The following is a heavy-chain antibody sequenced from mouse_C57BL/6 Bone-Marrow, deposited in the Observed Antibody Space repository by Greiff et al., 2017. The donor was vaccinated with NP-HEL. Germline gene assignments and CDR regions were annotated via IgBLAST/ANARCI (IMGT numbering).Heavy chain of an antibody. Sequence: QVQLQQPVAELVKPGASVTLSCKASGYTFTSYWLHWVKQMPGQGLEWLGMIHPNSGSTNYNEKFKSKATLTVDKSSSTAYMQLSSLTSEDSAVYYCAREGYYGSSPDYFDYWGQGTTLTVSS. V-gene: IGHV1-64*01. CDR3: AREGYYGSSPDYFDY. D-gene: IGHD1-1*01. CDR2: IHPNSGST. J-gene: IGHJ2*01. CDR1: GYTFTSYW.